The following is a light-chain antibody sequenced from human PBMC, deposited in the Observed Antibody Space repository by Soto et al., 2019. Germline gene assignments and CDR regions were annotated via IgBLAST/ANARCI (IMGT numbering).Light chain of an antibody. CDR1: QSISSY. CDR3: QQVDSYPRT. Sequence: EIQMTQSPSSLSASVGDRVTITCRASQSISSYLNWYQQKPGKAPKLLIYAASSLQSGVPSRFSGSGSGTDFTLTITSLQPEDFATYYCQQVDSYPRTFGQGTKVDI. V-gene: IGKV1-39*01. J-gene: IGKJ1*01. CDR2: AAS.